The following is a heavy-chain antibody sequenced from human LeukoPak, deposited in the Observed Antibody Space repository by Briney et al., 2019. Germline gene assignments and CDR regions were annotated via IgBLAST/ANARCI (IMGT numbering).Heavy chain of an antibody. V-gene: IGHV3-23*01. CDR1: GFTFSSYA. D-gene: IGHD6-13*01. CDR2: ISGSGGST. Sequence: GGSLRLPCAASGFTFSSYAMSWVRQAPGKGLEWVSAISGSGGSTYYADSVKGRFTISRDNSKNTLYLQMNSLRAEDTAVYYCATGSVRYSASWYSQEGDYWGQGTLVTVSS. CDR3: ATGSVRYSASWYSQEGDY. J-gene: IGHJ4*02.